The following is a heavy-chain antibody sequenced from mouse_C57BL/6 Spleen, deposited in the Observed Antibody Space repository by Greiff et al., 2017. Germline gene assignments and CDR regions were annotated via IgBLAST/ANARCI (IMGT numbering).Heavy chain of an antibody. CDR2: IHPNSGST. V-gene: IGHV1-64*01. CDR3: ARRDDYDGPFDY. J-gene: IGHJ2*01. CDR1: GYTFTSYW. Sequence: QVQLQQPGAELVKPGASVKLSCKASGYTFTSYWMHWVKQRPGQGLEWIGMIHPNSGSTNYNEKFKSKATLTVDKSSSTAYMQLSSLTSEDSAVYYGARRDDYDGPFDYWGQGTTLTVSS. D-gene: IGHD2-4*01.